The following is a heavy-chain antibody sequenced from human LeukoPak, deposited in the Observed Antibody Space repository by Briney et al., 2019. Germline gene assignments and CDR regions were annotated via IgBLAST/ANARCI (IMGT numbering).Heavy chain of an antibody. D-gene: IGHD2-21*02. V-gene: IGHV4-30-2*01. CDR2: IYHSGST. CDR1: GGSISSGGYY. Sequence: SQTLSLTCTVSGGSISSGGYYWSWTRQPPGKGLEWIGYIYHSGSTYYNPSLKSRVTISVDRSKNQYSLKLSSVTAADTAVYYCARVAANCAGDCYFDFWGQGTLVTVSS. J-gene: IGHJ4*02. CDR3: ARVAANCAGDCYFDF.